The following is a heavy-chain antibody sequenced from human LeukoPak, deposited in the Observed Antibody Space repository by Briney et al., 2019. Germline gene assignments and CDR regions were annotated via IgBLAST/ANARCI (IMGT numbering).Heavy chain of an antibody. V-gene: IGHV3-23*01. CDR3: ARLRRPDSGDCQY. D-gene: IGHD4-17*01. CDR2: ITGSGGNT. CDR1: GFTFNHYC. J-gene: IGHJ4*02. Sequence: GSLGLSCAASGFTFNHYCLSLVRQAPGKGLEWVSAITGSGGNTKYADSVKGRFTISRDNSKNTLSLQMNSLRAEDTAVYYCARLRRPDSGDCQYWGQGTLVTVSS.